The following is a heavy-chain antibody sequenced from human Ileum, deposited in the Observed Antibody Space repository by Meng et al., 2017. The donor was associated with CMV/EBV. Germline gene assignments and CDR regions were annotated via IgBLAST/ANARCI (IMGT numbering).Heavy chain of an antibody. CDR3: AKVHCAKDCYTEVLQDAFDV. CDR1: GFTFGRFA. J-gene: IGHJ3*01. Sequence: GESLKISCAASGFTFGRFAMQWVRQAPGKGLDWVAGISFDGSNKFYADSAKGRFTISRDNSKNSLYLQMNSLRLEDTAVYYCAKVHCAKDCYTEVLQDAFDVWGQGTVVTVSS. CDR2: ISFDGSNK. V-gene: IGHV3-30*18. D-gene: IGHD2-2*02.